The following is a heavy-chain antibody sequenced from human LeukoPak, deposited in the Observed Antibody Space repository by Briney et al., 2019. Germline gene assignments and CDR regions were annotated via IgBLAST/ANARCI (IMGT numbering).Heavy chain of an antibody. Sequence: PSETLSLTCGVSGGSITSTNYWTWVRQPPGKGLEWIGEVNLQGSTNYNPSLMGRVAISVDTSKNQFSLKLSSVTAADTAVYYCARRGDYDSSGYYSGFDYWGQGTLATVSS. CDR3: ARRGDYDSSGYYSGFDY. CDR1: GGSITSTNY. J-gene: IGHJ4*02. D-gene: IGHD3-22*01. CDR2: VNLQGST. V-gene: IGHV4-4*02.